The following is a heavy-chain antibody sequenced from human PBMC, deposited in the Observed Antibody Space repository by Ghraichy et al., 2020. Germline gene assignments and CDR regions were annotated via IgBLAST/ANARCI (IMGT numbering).Heavy chain of an antibody. CDR3: ATMSVHYYDSSGYYHLSWFDP. CDR2: IIPILGIT. Sequence: SVKVSCKASGGTFSSYTISWVRQAPGQGLEWMGRIIPILGITNYAQKFQGRVTITADKSTSTAYMELSSLRSEDTAVYYCATMSVHYYDSSGYYHLSWFDPWGQGTLVTVSS. V-gene: IGHV1-69*02. CDR1: GGTFSSYT. D-gene: IGHD3-22*01. J-gene: IGHJ5*02.